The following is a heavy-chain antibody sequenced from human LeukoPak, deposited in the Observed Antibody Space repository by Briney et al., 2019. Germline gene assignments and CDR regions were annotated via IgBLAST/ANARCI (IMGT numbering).Heavy chain of an antibody. V-gene: IGHV3-23*01. D-gene: IGHD3-16*01. CDR1: GFTFSSYS. CDR3: ARNYYDNVWGSSPY. J-gene: IGHJ4*02. CDR2: ISGSGGNT. Sequence: GGSLRLSCAASGFTFSSYSMNWVRQAPGKGLEWVSTISGSGGNTYYADFVKGRFTISRDNSKNTLYLQMDSLRAEGTAVYYCARNYYDNVWGSSPYWGQGTLVTVSS.